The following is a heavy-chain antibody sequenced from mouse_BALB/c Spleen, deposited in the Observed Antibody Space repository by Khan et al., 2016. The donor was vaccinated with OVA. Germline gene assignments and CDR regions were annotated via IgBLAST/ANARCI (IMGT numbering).Heavy chain of an antibody. CDR2: ISHSGVT. J-gene: IGHJ2*01. CDR1: GYSITSGYA. V-gene: IGHV3-2*02. CDR3: ARGNYYGYYFDY. D-gene: IGHD1-1*01. Sequence: EVKLEESGPGLVKPSQSLSLTCTVTGYSITSGYAWNWIRQFPGNKLEWMGYISHSGVTSYTPSLKSRISITRDTSKNQFFLQLTSVTTEDTATYYCARGNYYGYYFDYWGQGTTLTVSS.